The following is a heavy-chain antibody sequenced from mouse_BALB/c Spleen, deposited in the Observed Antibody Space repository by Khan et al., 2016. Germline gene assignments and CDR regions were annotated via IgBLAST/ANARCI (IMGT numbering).Heavy chain of an antibody. CDR3: AGLVWLRRDWYFDV. V-gene: IGHV7-3*02. J-gene: IGHJ1*01. CDR1: GFTFTDYY. Sequence: EVKLLESGGGLVQPGGSLRLSCATSGFTFTDYYMSWVRQPPGKALEWLGFIRNKANGYTTEYSASVKGRFTISRDNSQSILYLQMNTLRAEDHATYYCAGLVWLRRDWYFDVWGAGTTVTVSS. CDR2: IRNKANGYTT. D-gene: IGHD2-2*01.